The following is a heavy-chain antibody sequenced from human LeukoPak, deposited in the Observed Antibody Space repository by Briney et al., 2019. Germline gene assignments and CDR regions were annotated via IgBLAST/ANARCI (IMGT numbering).Heavy chain of an antibody. J-gene: IGHJ1*01. CDR1: GGTFSRYA. D-gene: IGHD6-19*01. V-gene: IGHV1-69*01. CDR3: ARGVSSGRQEYFQH. Sequence: SVYVSCKASGGTFSRYAISWVRQPPGHVREWMGGIIPIFGTANYAQKFQGRVTITADDSTSTAYMELSSLRSEDTAVYYCARGVSSGRQEYFQHWGQGTLVTVSS. CDR2: IIPIFGTA.